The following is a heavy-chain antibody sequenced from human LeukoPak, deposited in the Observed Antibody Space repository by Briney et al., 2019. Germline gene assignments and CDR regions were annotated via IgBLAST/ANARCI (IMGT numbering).Heavy chain of an antibody. CDR2: IYYSGST. CDR1: GGSISSYY. V-gene: IGHV4-59*06. D-gene: IGHD3-22*01. J-gene: IGHJ3*02. CDR3: ARNTYYYDSSGYNAFDI. Sequence: PSETLSLTCTVSGGSISSYYWSWIRQPPGKGLEWIGYIYYSGSTYYNPSLKSRVTISVDTSKNQFSLKLSSVTAADTAAYYCARNTYYYDSSGYNAFDIWGQGTMVTVSS.